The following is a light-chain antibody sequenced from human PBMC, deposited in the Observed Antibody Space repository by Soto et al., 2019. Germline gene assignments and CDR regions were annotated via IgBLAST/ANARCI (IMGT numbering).Light chain of an antibody. V-gene: IGLV2-14*01. CDR3: SSYTTSSTHWV. Sequence: QSALTQPASVSGSPGQSITISCTGTSSDVGGYNYVSWYQQHPGKAPKLMIYEVSNRPSGVSNRFSGSKSGNTASLTISGHPAEDEADYYCSSYTTSSTHWVFGGGTQVTVL. J-gene: IGLJ3*02. CDR2: EVS. CDR1: SSDVGGYNY.